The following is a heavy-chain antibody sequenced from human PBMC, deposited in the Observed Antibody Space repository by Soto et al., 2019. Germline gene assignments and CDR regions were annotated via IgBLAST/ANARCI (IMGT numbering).Heavy chain of an antibody. CDR2: INTDGSGT. CDR3: ARDPFWSGFHGMDV. V-gene: IGHV3-74*01. J-gene: IGHJ6*02. CDR1: GFTFSSDW. Sequence: PGGSLRLSCAASGFTFSSDWMHWVRRAPGKGLVWVSRINTDGSGTTYADSVKGRFTISRDNAKNMVYLQMNSLRAEDTAVYYCARDPFWSGFHGMDVWGQGTTVTVSS. D-gene: IGHD3-3*01.